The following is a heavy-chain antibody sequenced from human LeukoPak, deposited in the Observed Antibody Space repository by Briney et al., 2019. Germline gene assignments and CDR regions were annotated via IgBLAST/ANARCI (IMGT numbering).Heavy chain of an antibody. CDR1: GYTFTGYY. V-gene: IGHV1-2*04. CDR3: ARTSLHIAVAGFYYGMDV. D-gene: IGHD6-19*01. J-gene: IGHJ6*02. Sequence: ASVKVSCKASGYTFTGYYMHWVRQAPGQGLEWMGWINPNSGGTNYAQKFQGWVTMTRDTSISTAYMELSRLRPDDAAVYYCARTSLHIAVAGFYYGMDVWGQGTTVTVSS. CDR2: INPNSGGT.